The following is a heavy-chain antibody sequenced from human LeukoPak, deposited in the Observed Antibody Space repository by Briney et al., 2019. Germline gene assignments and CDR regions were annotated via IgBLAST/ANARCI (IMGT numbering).Heavy chain of an antibody. Sequence: SQTLSLTCAIPGYSISSNSAAWNWIRQSPSRGLEWLGRTYYRSKWYNDYAVSVKSRITINPDTSKNQFSLQLNSVTPEDTAVYYCARGPQLVGYYYIDVWDKGTTVTVSS. CDR2: TYYRSKWYN. CDR1: GYSISSNSAA. CDR3: ARGPQLVGYYYIDV. V-gene: IGHV6-1*01. D-gene: IGHD6-13*01. J-gene: IGHJ6*03.